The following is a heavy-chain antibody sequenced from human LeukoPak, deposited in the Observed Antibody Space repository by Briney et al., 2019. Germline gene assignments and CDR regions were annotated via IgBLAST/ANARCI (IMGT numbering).Heavy chain of an antibody. CDR3: ARVGRAVRDWYFDL. CDR2: IYTGGST. CDR1: GFTVSRNY. J-gene: IGHJ2*01. Sequence: GGSLRLSCAASGFTVSRNYMNWVRQAPGKGVEWVSVIYTGGSTSYADSVMGRFTISRDNSGNTVHLQMNGLRVEDTAIYYCARVGRAVRDWYFDLWGRGTLVTVSS. D-gene: IGHD3-10*01. V-gene: IGHV3-66*01.